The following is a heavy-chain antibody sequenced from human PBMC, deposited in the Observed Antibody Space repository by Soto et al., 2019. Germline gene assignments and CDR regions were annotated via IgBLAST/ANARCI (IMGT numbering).Heavy chain of an antibody. CDR2: IIPIFGTA. D-gene: IGHD2-2*02. Sequence: QVQLVQSGAEVKKPGSSVKVSCKASGGTFSSYAISWVRQAPGQGLEWMGGIIPIFGTANYAQKFKGRVTITADESTSTAYMELSSLRSEDTAVYYCARVPYCSSTNCYTGVGMDVWGQGTTVTVSS. CDR1: GGTFSSYA. V-gene: IGHV1-69*01. CDR3: ARVPYCSSTNCYTGVGMDV. J-gene: IGHJ6*02.